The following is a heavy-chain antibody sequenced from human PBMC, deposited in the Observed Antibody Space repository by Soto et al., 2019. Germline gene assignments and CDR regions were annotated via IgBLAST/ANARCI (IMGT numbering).Heavy chain of an antibody. V-gene: IGHV3-23*01. D-gene: IGHD6-13*01. CDR3: AKGIAAAGLYFDY. J-gene: IGHJ4*02. Sequence: RGGSLRLSCAASGFTFSSYAMSWVRQAPGKGLEWVSAISGSGGSTYYADSVKGRFTISRDNSKNTLYLQMNSLRAEDTAVYYCAKGIAAAGLYFDYWGQGTLVTVSS. CDR2: ISGSGGST. CDR1: GFTFSSYA.